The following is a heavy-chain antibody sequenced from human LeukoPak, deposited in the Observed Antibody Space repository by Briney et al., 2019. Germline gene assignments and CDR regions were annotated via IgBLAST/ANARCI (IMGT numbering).Heavy chain of an antibody. CDR1: GYSFTSYW. CDR2: IYPGDSDT. D-gene: IGHD3-3*01. Sequence: GESLKISCKGSGYSFTSYWIGWVRQMPGKGLEWMGIIYPGDSDTRYSPSFQGQVTISADKSISTAYLQWSSLKASDTAMYYCARTDYDFWSGCYPFFDYWGQGTLVTVSS. J-gene: IGHJ4*02. V-gene: IGHV5-51*01. CDR3: ARTDYDFWSGCYPFFDY.